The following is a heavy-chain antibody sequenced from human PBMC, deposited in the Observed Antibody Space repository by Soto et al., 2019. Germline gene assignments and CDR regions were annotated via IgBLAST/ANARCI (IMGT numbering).Heavy chain of an antibody. D-gene: IGHD1-1*01. CDR2: ISYDEINK. CDR3: AKSVYNWNDGFFAY. Sequence: QVQLVESGGGVVQPGRSLRLSCAASGFTFSSYGMHWVRQAPGKGLEWVAIISYDEINKYYADSVKGRFTISRDNSKNTPYLQMNGLRAEDTAVYYCAKSVYNWNDGFFAYWGQGTLVTVSS. CDR1: GFTFSSYG. J-gene: IGHJ4*02. V-gene: IGHV3-30*18.